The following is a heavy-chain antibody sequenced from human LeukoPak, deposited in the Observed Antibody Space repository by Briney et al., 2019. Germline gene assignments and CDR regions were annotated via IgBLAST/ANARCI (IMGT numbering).Heavy chain of an antibody. CDR3: ARGYYDILTGYYTNDAFDI. Sequence: GGSLRLSCAASGFTFSDYAMTWVRQTPGKGLEWVSVISGGGDSTDYADSMKGRFTISRHNSKNTLYLQMNSLRAEDTAVYYCARGYYDILTGYYTNDAFDIWGQGTMVTVSS. J-gene: IGHJ3*02. CDR2: ISGGGDST. CDR1: GFTFSDYA. V-gene: IGHV3-23*01. D-gene: IGHD3-9*01.